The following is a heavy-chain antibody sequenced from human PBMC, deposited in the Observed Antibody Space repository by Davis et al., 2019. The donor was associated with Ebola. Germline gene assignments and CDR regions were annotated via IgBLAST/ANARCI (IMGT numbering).Heavy chain of an antibody. CDR3: ATKGGITVFGVVSRNHDH. CDR1: GYTFSGYY. D-gene: IGHD3-3*01. J-gene: IGHJ4*02. V-gene: IGHV1-2*02. Sequence: ASVKVSCKASGYTFSGYYIHWVRQVPGQGLEWMGWINPNGGYTIYAQKFQDRVTMTWDTSISTAYMELSELRSDDTAVYYCATKGGITVFGVVSRNHDHWGQGTLVTVSS. CDR2: INPNGGYT.